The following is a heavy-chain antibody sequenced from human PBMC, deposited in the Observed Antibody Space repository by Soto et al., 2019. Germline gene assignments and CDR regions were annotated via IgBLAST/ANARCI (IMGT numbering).Heavy chain of an antibody. D-gene: IGHD1-1*01. CDR1: GGSISTYW. V-gene: IGHV4-4*02. CDR2: INHRGSA. J-gene: IGHJ6*02. CDR3: ARGTDYYYGMDV. Sequence: ASETLSLTCTVSGGSISTYWWSWVRQPPGKGPEWIGEINHRGSANYNPSLKSRVTMSLDISKSQFSLRLTSVTAADTAVYYCARGTDYYYGMDVWGQGTTVTVSS.